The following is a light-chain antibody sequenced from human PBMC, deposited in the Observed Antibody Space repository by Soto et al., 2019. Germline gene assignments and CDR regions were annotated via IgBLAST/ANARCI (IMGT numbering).Light chain of an antibody. J-gene: IGKJ2*01. Sequence: DIVMTQSPDSLAVSLGERATINCKSSQSFLYSSNNKNYLAWYQQKPGQPPKLLIYWASTWESGVPDRFSGSGSGTDFTLTISSLQAEDVAVYYCQQYYSTPYTFGQGTKLEIK. CDR1: QSFLYSSNNKNY. CDR3: QQYYSTPYT. V-gene: IGKV4-1*01. CDR2: WAS.